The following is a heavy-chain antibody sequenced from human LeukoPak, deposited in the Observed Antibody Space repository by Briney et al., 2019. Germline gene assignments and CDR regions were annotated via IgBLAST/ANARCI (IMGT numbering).Heavy chain of an antibody. CDR1: GGTFSSYA. V-gene: IGHV1-69*05. J-gene: IGHJ5*02. Sequence: GASVKVSCKASGGTFSSYAISWVRQAPGQGLEWMGGTIPIFGTANYAQKFQGRVTITTDESTSTAYMELSSLRSEDTAVYYCARSGTGTTGWFDPWGQGTLVTVSS. CDR2: TIPIFGTA. CDR3: ARSGTGTTGWFDP. D-gene: IGHD1-7*01.